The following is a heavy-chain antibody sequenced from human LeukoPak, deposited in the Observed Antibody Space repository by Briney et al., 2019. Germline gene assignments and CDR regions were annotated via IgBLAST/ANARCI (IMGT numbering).Heavy chain of an antibody. D-gene: IGHD6-19*01. CDR3: ARGPYSSGWYYFDY. V-gene: IGHV3-48*04. J-gene: IGHJ4*02. Sequence: GGSLRLSCAASGFTFSSYSMNWVRQAPGKGLEWVSYISSSGSTIYYADSVKGRFTISRDNAKNSLYLQMNSLRAEDTAVYYCARGPYSSGWYYFDYWGQGTLVTVSS. CDR2: ISSSGSTI. CDR1: GFTFSSYS.